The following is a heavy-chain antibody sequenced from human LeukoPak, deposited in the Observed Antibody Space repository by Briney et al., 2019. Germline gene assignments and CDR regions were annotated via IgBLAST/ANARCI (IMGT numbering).Heavy chain of an antibody. D-gene: IGHD2-2*02. CDR3: ASLGYCSSTSCYMGSYYYYYGMDV. J-gene: IGHJ6*02. CDR2: ISWNSGSI. V-gene: IGHV3-9*01. Sequence: GRSLRLSCAASGFTFDDYAMHWVRQAPGKGLEWVSGISWNSGSIGYADSVKGRFTISRDNAKNSLYLQMNSLRAEDTAVYYCASLGYCSSTSCYMGSYYYYYGMDVWGQGTTVTVSS. CDR1: GFTFDDYA.